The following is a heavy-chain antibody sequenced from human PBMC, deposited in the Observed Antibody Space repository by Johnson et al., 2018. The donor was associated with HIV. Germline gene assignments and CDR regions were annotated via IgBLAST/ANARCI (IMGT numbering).Heavy chain of an antibody. V-gene: IGHV3-33*01. Sequence: QMQLVESGGGVVQPGGSLRLSCAASGFTFSNFGIHWVRQAPGKGPEWVAVISFDGNLKKYADSVKARFTISRDDARNTLYLQINSLRTEDTAVYYCARENYRRRDAFDVWGQGTVVIVSS. J-gene: IGHJ3*01. CDR2: ISFDGNLK. D-gene: IGHD1-7*01. CDR1: GFTFSNFG. CDR3: ARENYRRRDAFDV.